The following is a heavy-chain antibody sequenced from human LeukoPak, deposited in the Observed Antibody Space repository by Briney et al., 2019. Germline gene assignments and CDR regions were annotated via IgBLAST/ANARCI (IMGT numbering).Heavy chain of an antibody. V-gene: IGHV3-21*06. CDR2: IGPTGSDR. CDR1: GLTFSTSG. Sequence: GGSLRLSCTASGLTFSTSGFNWVCRAPGKGLEWVASIGPTGSDRYHADSIKGRFTISRDNANNFLYLQMNSLRAEDTAVYYCATETNGRHYDYWGQGTLLTVSS. J-gene: IGHJ4*02. CDR3: ATETNGRHYDY. D-gene: IGHD1-14*01.